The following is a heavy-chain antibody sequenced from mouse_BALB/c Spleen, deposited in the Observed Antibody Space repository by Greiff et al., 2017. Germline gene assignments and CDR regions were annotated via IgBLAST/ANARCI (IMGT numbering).Heavy chain of an antibody. J-gene: IGHJ2*01. CDR3: ARSYYGSSYFDY. D-gene: IGHD1-1*01. CDR2: INSNGGST. Sequence: EVQGVESGGGLVKLGGSLKLSCAASGFTFSSYYMSWVRQTPEKRLELVAAINSNGGSTYYPDTVKGRFTISRDNAKNTLYLQMSSLKSEDTALYYCARSYYGSSYFDYWGQGTTLTVSS. V-gene: IGHV5-6-2*01. CDR1: GFTFSSYY.